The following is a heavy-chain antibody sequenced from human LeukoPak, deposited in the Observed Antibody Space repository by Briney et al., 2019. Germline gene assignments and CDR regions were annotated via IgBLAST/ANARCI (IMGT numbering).Heavy chain of an antibody. V-gene: IGHV3-23*01. Sequence: GGSLRLSCAASGFTFSSYAMSWVRQAPGKGLEWVSAISGSGGSTYYADSVKGRFTISRDNSKNTLYPQMNSLRAEDTAVYYCARVRGPITIFAGFDYWGQGTLVTVSS. J-gene: IGHJ4*02. CDR3: ARVRGPITIFAGFDY. CDR1: GFTFSSYA. D-gene: IGHD3-3*01. CDR2: ISGSGGST.